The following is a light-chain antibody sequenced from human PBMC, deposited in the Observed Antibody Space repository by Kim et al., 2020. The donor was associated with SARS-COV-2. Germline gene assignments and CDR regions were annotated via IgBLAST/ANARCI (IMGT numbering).Light chain of an antibody. Sequence: GERATLSCRASQSVSSNLAWYQQKPGQAPRLLIYGASTRATGIPARFSGSGSGTEFTLNISSLQSEDLAVYYCQQYNNWPPWTFGQGTKVDIK. V-gene: IGKV3-15*01. CDR3: QQYNNWPPWT. J-gene: IGKJ1*01. CDR1: QSVSSN. CDR2: GAS.